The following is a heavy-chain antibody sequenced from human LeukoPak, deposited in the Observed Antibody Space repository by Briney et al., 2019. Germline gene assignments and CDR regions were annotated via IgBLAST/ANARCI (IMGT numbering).Heavy chain of an antibody. CDR1: GYTFTSYY. J-gene: IGHJ4*02. V-gene: IGHV1-46*01. Sequence: ASVKVSCKASGYTFTSYYMHWVRQAPGQGLEWMGIINPSGGSTSYAQKFQGRVTMTRDMSTSTVYMELSSLRSEDTAVYYCARGVLVVVAATPEFDYWGQGTLVTVSS. CDR2: INPSGGST. D-gene: IGHD2-15*01. CDR3: ARGVLVVVAATPEFDY.